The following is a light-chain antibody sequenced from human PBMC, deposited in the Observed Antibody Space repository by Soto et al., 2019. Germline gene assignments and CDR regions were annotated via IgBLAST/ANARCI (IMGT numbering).Light chain of an antibody. CDR2: EVI. J-gene: IGLJ3*02. CDR1: SSDVGGHNF. Sequence: QSALTQPPSASGSPGQSVTISYTGTSSDVGGHNFVSWYQQHPGKAPKLVIYEVIKRPSGVPDRFSGSKSGNTASLTVSGLQAEDEADYYCSSYAGSNNRVFGGGTKLTVL. V-gene: IGLV2-8*01. CDR3: SSYAGSNNRV.